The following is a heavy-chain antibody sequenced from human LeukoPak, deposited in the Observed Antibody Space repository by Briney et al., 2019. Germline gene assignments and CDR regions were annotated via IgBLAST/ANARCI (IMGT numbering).Heavy chain of an antibody. V-gene: IGHV5-51*01. CDR1: GYSFTTYW. J-gene: IGHJ3*02. Sequence: GESLKISCKASGYSFTTYWIGWVRQMPGKGLEWMGIIYPSDSDTRYNPSFQGQVTMSADRSTTTAYLQWSSLKASDTAIYHCARRDGPFDIWGQGTMVTVSS. CDR2: IYPSDSDT. CDR3: ARRDGPFDI. D-gene: IGHD2-21*02.